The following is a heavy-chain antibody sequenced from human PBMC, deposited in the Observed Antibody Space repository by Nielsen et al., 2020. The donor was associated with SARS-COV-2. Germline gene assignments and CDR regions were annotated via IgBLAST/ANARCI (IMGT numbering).Heavy chain of an antibody. D-gene: IGHD2-15*01. V-gene: IGHV3-9*01. Sequence: SLKISCAASGFTFDDYAMHWVRQAPGKGLEWVSGISWNSGSIGYADSVKGRFTISRDNAKNSLYLQMNSLRAEDTAVYYCARGYCSGGSCYSDYWGQGTLVTVSS. CDR1: GFTFDDYA. J-gene: IGHJ4*02. CDR2: ISWNSGSI. CDR3: ARGYCSGGSCYSDY.